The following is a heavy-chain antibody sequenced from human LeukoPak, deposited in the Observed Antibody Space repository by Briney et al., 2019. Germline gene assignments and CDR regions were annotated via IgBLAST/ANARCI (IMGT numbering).Heavy chain of an antibody. CDR2: IKQDGSEK. V-gene: IGHV3-7*01. CDR1: GFTFSSYW. D-gene: IGHD2-21*01. J-gene: IGHJ6*03. Sequence: GGSLRLSCAASGFTFSSYWMSWVRQAPGKGLEWVANIKQDGSEKYYVDSVKGRFTISRDNAKNSLYLQMNSLRAEDTAVYYCASSGGDCGGDCYLYYYYYMDVWGKGTTVTVSS. CDR3: ASSGGDCGGDCYLYYYYYMDV.